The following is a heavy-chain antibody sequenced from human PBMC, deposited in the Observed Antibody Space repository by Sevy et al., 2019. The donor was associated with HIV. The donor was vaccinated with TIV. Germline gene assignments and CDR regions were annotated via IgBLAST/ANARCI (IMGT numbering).Heavy chain of an antibody. CDR2: VRSKGDGGTA. CDR1: GFSFSDAW. CDR3: TTEGAD. J-gene: IGHJ1*01. Sequence: GESLKISCAAPGFSFSDAWLSWVRQVPGKGLEWVGRVRSKGDGGTAEYAAPVKGRFTIARDDSKNTMYVQMNNLKNEDTGIYYCTTEGADWGQGTLVTVSS. V-gene: IGHV3-15*01.